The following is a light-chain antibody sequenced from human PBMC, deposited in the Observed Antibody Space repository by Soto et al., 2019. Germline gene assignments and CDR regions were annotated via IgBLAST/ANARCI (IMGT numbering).Light chain of an antibody. J-gene: IGKJ4*01. CDR1: QSVSNY. CDR3: QQRSDWPPLT. V-gene: IGKV3-11*01. Sequence: EIVLTQSPATLSLSPGERATLSCRASQSVSNYLDWYQQKPGQAPRLLIYDASNRAAGIPARFSGSGSGTDFTLTISSLEPEYFAVYYCQQRSDWPPLTVGGGTKVEIK. CDR2: DAS.